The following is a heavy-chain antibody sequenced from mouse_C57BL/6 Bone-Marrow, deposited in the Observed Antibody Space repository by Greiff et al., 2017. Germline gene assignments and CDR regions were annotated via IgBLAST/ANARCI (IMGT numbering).Heavy chain of an antibody. J-gene: IGHJ1*03. V-gene: IGHV5-4*03. Sequence: EVKLVESGGGLVKPGGSLKLSCAASGFTFSSYAMSWVRQTPEKRLEWVATISVGGSYTYYPDNVKGRFTISRDNAKNNLYLQMSHLKSEDTAMYYCARMCYWYFDVWGTGTTVTVSS. CDR2: ISVGGSYT. CDR1: GFTFSSYA. CDR3: ARMCYWYFDV.